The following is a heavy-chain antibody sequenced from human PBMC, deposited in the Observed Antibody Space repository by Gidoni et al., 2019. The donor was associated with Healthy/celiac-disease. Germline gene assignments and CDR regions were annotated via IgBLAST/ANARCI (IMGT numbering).Heavy chain of an antibody. CDR2: IYYSGST. V-gene: IGHV4-39*01. CDR1: GGSISSSSYY. Sequence: QLQLHESGPGLAKPSDTLSLTCTVSGGSISSSSYYWGWIRQPPGKGLEWIGSIYYSGSTYYNPSLKSRVTMFVDTSKNQFSLKLCSVTAADTAVYYCARHYYYDRSGYYYGSWYFDLWGRGPLVTVSS. J-gene: IGHJ2*01. CDR3: ARHYYYDRSGYYYGSWYFDL. D-gene: IGHD3-22*01.